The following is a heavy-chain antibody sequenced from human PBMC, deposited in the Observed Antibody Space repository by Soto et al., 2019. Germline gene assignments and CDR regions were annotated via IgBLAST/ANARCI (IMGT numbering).Heavy chain of an antibody. V-gene: IGHV3-30-3*01. J-gene: IGHJ6*01. CDR2: ISYDGSNK. CDR3: ARDGEGLPPNYYYGMDV. CDR1: GFTFSSYA. D-gene: IGHD2-15*01. Sequence: QVQLVESGGGVVQPGRSLRLSCAASGFTFSSYAMHWVRQAPGKGLEWVAVISYDGSNKYYADSVKGRFTISRDNSKNTLYLQMNSLRAEDTAVYYCARDGEGLPPNYYYGMDVW.